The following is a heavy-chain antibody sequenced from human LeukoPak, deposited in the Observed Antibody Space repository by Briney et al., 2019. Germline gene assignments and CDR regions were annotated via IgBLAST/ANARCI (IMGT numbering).Heavy chain of an antibody. V-gene: IGHV3-11*01. CDR3: TREYASRHSSGY. D-gene: IGHD3-10*01. J-gene: IGHJ4*02. Sequence: GGSLRLSCAASGFTFSDYYMSWIRQAPGKGLEWVSYISTSGSTIYYADSVKGRFAISRDNAKNSLYLQMNSLRAEDTAVYYCTREYASRHSSGYWGQGTLVTVSS. CDR2: ISTSGSTI. CDR1: GFTFSDYY.